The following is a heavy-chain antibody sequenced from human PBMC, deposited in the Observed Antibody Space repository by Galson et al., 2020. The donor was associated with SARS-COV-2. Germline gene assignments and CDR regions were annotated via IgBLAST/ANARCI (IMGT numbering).Heavy chain of an antibody. V-gene: IGHV4-61*10. J-gene: IGHJ3*01. D-gene: IGHD3-3*01. Sequence: SETLSLTCTVSGSSVSSGSYYWSWVRQPAGKGLEWIGHIYHSGSTNYNPSLKSRVTMSVDTSKNQFSLKLSSVTAADTAVYCCARDGRGFLEFFDAFDFWGQGTMVIVSS. CDR2: IYHSGST. CDR1: GSSVSSGSYY. CDR3: ARDGRGFLEFFDAFDF.